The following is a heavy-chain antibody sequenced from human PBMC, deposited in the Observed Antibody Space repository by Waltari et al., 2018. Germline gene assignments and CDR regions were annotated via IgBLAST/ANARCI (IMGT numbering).Heavy chain of an antibody. CDR3: VRENIAAAGLES. CDR2: INSDGSST. CDR1: GVIFSTYW. Sequence: EVQLVESGGGLVQPGGSLRLSCVASGVIFSTYWMDWVRQAPGKGLVWVSRINSDGSSTTYADSVKGQFTISRDNAKNTLYLHMSSLRAEDTAVYYCVRENIAAAGLESWGQGTLVTVSS. V-gene: IGHV3-74*01. J-gene: IGHJ4*02. D-gene: IGHD6-13*01.